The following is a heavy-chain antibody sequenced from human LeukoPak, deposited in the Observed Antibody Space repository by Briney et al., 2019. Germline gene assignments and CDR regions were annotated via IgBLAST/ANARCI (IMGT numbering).Heavy chain of an antibody. Sequence: ASVKVSCKASGYTFTTYYIHWVRQAPGQGLEWMGIINPSGGSTSYAQKFQGRVTMTTDTSTSTAYMELRSLRSDDTAVYYCARDLWGYFDWLSTYYYGSGSFHPFDYWGQGTLVTVSS. CDR1: GYTFTTYY. CDR3: ARDLWGYFDWLSTYYYGSGSFHPFDY. CDR2: INPSGGST. J-gene: IGHJ4*02. D-gene: IGHD3-10*01. V-gene: IGHV1-46*01.